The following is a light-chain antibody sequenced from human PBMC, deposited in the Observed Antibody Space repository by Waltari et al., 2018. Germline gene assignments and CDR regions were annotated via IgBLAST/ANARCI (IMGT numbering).Light chain of an antibody. CDR3: SCRDNSGFRHV. Sequence: SSDLTQDPAVSVALGQTVRITCQGDSLRSYYATWYQQKPGQAPVLVIFGQNKRPSGVPDRFSCSSSRNTASLTITGAQAEDEAYDYCSCRDNSGFRHVFGTGTKVTV. CDR2: GQN. CDR1: SLRSYY. J-gene: IGLJ1*01. V-gene: IGLV3-19*01.